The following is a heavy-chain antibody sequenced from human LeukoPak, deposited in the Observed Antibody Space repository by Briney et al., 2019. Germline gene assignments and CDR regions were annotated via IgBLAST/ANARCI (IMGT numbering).Heavy chain of an antibody. D-gene: IGHD4-23*01. J-gene: IGHJ2*01. CDR3: ARHPGKVTNDWYFDL. CDR2: IYYSGST. Sequence: PSETLSLTCTVSGGSINSSSYYWGWIRQPPGKGLEWIGSIYYSGSTYYNPSLKSRVTISVDTSKNQFSLKLSSVTAADTAVYYCARHPGKVTNDWYFDLWGRGTLVTVSS. V-gene: IGHV4-39*01. CDR1: GGSINSSSYY.